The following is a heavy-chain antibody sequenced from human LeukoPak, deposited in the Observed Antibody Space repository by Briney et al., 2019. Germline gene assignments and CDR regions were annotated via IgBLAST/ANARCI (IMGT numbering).Heavy chain of an antibody. Sequence: GGSLRLSCAASGFSFSDHYMDWVRQAPGKGLEWVGRIKSKAQSYTTDYAASVKGRFTISRDDAKNSLNLQMNSLKTEDTAVYYCARDGHTSLDYWGQGTLVTVSS. V-gene: IGHV3-72*01. CDR1: GFSFSDHY. CDR3: ARDGHTSLDY. J-gene: IGHJ4*02. CDR2: IKSKAQSYTT. D-gene: IGHD3-16*02.